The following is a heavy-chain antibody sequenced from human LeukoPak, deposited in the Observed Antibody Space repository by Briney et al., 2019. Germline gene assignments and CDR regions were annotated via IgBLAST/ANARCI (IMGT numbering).Heavy chain of an antibody. D-gene: IGHD2-2*01. Sequence: SETLSLTCTVSGDSISSSSYYWGWIRQPPGKGLEWIGSIYYSETTYYNPSLKSRVTISVDTSKNQFSLKLTSVTAADTAVYYCARQGYCSSTNCYVDYWGQGTLVTVSS. J-gene: IGHJ4*02. CDR3: ARQGYCSSTNCYVDY. CDR2: IYYSETT. V-gene: IGHV4-39*01. CDR1: GDSISSSSYY.